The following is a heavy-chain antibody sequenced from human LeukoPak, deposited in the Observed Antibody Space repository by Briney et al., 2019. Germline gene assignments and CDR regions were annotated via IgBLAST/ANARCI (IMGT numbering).Heavy chain of an antibody. V-gene: IGHV3-21*01. Sequence: GGSLRLSCAASGFTFSSYSMNWVRQAPGKGLEWVSSISSSSSYIYYADSVKGRFTISRDNAKNSLYLQMNSLRAEDTAVYYCARDRTLGQRDGFILFWGQGTLVTVSP. CDR1: GFTFSSYS. CDR3: ARDRTLGQRDGFILF. J-gene: IGHJ4*02. D-gene: IGHD5-24*01. CDR2: ISSSSSYI.